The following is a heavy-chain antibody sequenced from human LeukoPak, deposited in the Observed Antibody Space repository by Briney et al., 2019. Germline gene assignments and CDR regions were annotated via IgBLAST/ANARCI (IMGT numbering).Heavy chain of an antibody. V-gene: IGHV3-48*02. J-gene: IGHJ4*02. CDR2: VSDSSDV. Sequence: PGGSLRLSCEASGFTFSSHAMNWVRQAPGKGLEWVSTVSDSSDVHYSDSVKGRFTISRDNARNSLYLQMNSLRDEDTAVYYCARDGLHTAHFDYWGQGTLVTVSS. D-gene: IGHD5-18*01. CDR3: ARDGLHTAHFDY. CDR1: GFTFSSHA.